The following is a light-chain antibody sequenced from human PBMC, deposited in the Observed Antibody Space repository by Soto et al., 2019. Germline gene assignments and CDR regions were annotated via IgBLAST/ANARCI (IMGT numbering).Light chain of an antibody. V-gene: IGLV2-14*03. CDR3: CSYRDPSTYV. J-gene: IGLJ1*01. CDR1: SSDVGGYNF. Sequence: QSAPTQPASVSGSPGQSITISCSGTSSDVGGYNFVSWYQQHPGKAPKLIIYDVNHRPSGVSNRFSGSKSGNTAPLTISGLQAEDESDYYCCSYRDPSTYVFGTGTKLTVL. CDR2: DVN.